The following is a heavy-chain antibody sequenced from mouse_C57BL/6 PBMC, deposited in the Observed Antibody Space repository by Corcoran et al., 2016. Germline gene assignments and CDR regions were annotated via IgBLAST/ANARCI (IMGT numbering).Heavy chain of an antibody. J-gene: IGHJ3*01. CDR2: INTYSGVP. Sequence: QIQLVQSGPELKKPGETVKISCKASGYTFTTYGMSWVKQAPGKGLKWMGWINTYSGVPTYADDFKGRFAFYLETSASTAYLQINNLKNEDTATYFCAKDDGYPFAYWGQGTLVTVSA. V-gene: IGHV9-3*01. D-gene: IGHD2-3*01. CDR1: GYTFTTYG. CDR3: AKDDGYPFAY.